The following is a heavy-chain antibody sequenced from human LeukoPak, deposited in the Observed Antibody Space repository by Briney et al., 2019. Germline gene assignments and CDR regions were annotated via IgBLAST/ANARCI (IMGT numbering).Heavy chain of an antibody. CDR1: GYTFTSYD. J-gene: IGHJ6*03. CDR2: MNPNSGNT. Sequence: GASVNVSCKASGYTFTSYDINWVRQATGQGLEWMGWMNPNSGNTGYAQKFRGRVTMTRNTSISTAYMELSSLRSEDTAVYYCARMVGTMVRGVIDTYYYYYMDVWGKGTTVTISS. V-gene: IGHV1-8*01. CDR3: ARMVGTMVRGVIDTYYYYYMDV. D-gene: IGHD3-10*01.